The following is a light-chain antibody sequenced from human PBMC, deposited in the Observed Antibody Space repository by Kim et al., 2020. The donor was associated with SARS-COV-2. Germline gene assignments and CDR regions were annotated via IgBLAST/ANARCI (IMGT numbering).Light chain of an antibody. V-gene: IGKV1-39*01. Sequence: DIQMTQSPSSLSASVGDRVTITCRASQSIKNYLNWYQQRPGEAPRLLIYAASNLQSGVPSRFSGSGSGTDFTLTISSLQPEDFATYYCQESYSTTFGGGTKLEI. J-gene: IGKJ4*01. CDR1: QSIKNY. CDR3: QESYSTT. CDR2: AAS.